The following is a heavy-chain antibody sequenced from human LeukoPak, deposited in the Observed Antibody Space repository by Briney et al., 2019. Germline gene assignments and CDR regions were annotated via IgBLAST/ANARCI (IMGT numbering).Heavy chain of an antibody. V-gene: IGHV3-30*02. CDR3: AKHRSGSYSYFDY. CDR1: GFTFSSYG. Sequence: GGSLRLSCAASGFTFSSYGMHWVRQAPGKGLEWVAFIRYDGSNKYYADSVKGRFTTSRDNSKNTLYLQMNSLRAEDTAVYYCAKHRSGSYSYFDYWGQGTLVTVSS. J-gene: IGHJ4*02. D-gene: IGHD1-26*01. CDR2: IRYDGSNK.